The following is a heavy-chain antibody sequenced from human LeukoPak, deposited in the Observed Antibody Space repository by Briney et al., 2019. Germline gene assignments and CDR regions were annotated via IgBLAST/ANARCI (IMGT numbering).Heavy chain of an antibody. V-gene: IGHV3-73*01. D-gene: IGHD1-26*01. CDR1: GFTFSGSA. Sequence: PGGSLRLSCAASGFTFSGSAMHWVRQASGKGLEWVGRIRSKANSYATAYAASVKGRFTISRDDSKNTAYLQMNSLKTEDTAVYYCTRTTARYSGSQGGAFDIWGQGTMVTVSS. CDR3: TRTTARYSGSQGGAFDI. J-gene: IGHJ3*02. CDR2: IRSKANSYAT.